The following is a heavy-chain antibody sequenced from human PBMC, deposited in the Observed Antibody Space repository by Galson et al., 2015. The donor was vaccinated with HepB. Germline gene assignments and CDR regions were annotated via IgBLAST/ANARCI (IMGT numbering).Heavy chain of an antibody. Sequence: SETLSLTCTVSGGSISSYYWSWIRQPPGKGLEWIGYIYYSGSTNYNPSLKSRVTISVDTSKNQFSLKLSSVTAADTAVYYCASGGGAPGNQRLLDYWGQGTLVTVSS. CDR2: IYYSGST. D-gene: IGHD6-25*01. CDR1: GGSISSYY. CDR3: ASGGGAPGNQRLLDY. V-gene: IGHV4-59*01. J-gene: IGHJ4*02.